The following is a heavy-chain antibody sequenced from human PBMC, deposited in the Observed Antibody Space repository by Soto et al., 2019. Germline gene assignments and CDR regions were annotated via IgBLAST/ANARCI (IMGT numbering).Heavy chain of an antibody. D-gene: IGHD2-2*01. V-gene: IGHV5-10-1*01. J-gene: IGHJ4*02. CDR2: IDPSDSYT. CDR1: GYSFTSYW. CDR3: ARDPYCSSTSCYGEDY. Sequence: EVQLVQSGAEVKKPGESLRISCKGSGYSFTSYWITWVRQMPGKGLEWMGRIDPSDSYTNYSPSFQGHVTISADKSISTAYLQWSSLKASDTAMYYGARDPYCSSTSCYGEDYWGQGTLVTVSS.